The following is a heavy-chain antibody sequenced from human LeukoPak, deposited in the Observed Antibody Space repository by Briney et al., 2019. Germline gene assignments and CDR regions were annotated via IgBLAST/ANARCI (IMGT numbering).Heavy chain of an antibody. J-gene: IGHJ5*02. V-gene: IGHV1-2*02. Sequence: ASVKVSCKASGYTFTGYYMHWVRQAPGQGLEWMGWINPNSGGTNYAQKFQGRVTMTRDTSISTAYMELSRLRSDDTAVYYCARDQGRYYDILTGYYPNWFDPWGQGTLVTVSS. CDR2: INPNSGGT. CDR3: ARDQGRYYDILTGYYPNWFDP. CDR1: GYTFTGYY. D-gene: IGHD3-9*01.